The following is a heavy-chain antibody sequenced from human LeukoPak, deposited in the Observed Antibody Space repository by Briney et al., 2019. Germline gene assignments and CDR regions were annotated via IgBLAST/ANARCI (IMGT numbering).Heavy chain of an antibody. V-gene: IGHV3-30*03. CDR3: ARGDYCSSTTCCQPNDY. D-gene: IGHD2-2*01. CDR1: GFTFSSYG. CDR2: ISYDGSNK. J-gene: IGHJ4*02. Sequence: PGRSLRLSCAASGFTFSSYGMHWVRQAPGKGLEWVAVISYDGSNKYYADSVKGRFTISRDNSKNSLYLQMNSLRAEDTAVYYCARGDYCSSTTCCQPNDYWGQGTLVTVSS.